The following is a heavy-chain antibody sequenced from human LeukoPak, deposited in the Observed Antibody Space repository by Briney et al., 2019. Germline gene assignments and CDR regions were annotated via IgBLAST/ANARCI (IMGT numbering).Heavy chain of an antibody. CDR1: GYTFTGYY. D-gene: IGHD6-19*01. CDR3: ARDPARRWLVQWLSSSGFDP. V-gene: IGHV1-2*02. J-gene: IGHJ5*02. CDR2: INPNSGGT. Sequence: ASVKVSCKASGYTFTGYYMHWVRQAPGQGPEWMGWINPNSGGTNYAQKFQGRVTMTRDTSISTAYMELSRLRSDDTAVYYCARDPARRWLVQWLSSSGFDPWGQGTLVTVSS.